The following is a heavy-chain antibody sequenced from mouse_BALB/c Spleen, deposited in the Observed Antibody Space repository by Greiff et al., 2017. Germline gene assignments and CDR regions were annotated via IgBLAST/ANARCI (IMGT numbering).Heavy chain of an antibody. CDR3: ARGGNYVGSFAY. CDR2: INPYNGAT. V-gene: IGHV1-31*01. D-gene: IGHD2-1*01. J-gene: IGHJ3*01. Sequence: EVQLQESGPELVKPGASVKISCKASGYSFTGYYMHWVKQSHVKSLEWIGRINPYNGATSYNQNFKDKASLTVDKSSSTAYMELHSLTSEDSAVYYCARGGNYVGSFAYWGQGTLVTVSA. CDR1: GYSFTGYY.